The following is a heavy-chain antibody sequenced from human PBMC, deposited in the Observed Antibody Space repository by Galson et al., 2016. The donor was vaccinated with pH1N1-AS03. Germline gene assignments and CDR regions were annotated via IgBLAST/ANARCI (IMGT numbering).Heavy chain of an antibody. CDR1: GYTFSNYY. J-gene: IGHJ4*02. V-gene: IGHV1-46*04. Sequence: SVKVSCKASGYTFSNYYVHWVRQAPGQGLEWMGIINANGGTVMYAKKMQGRVIMTRDRSTSTVYMELRSLTSEDTAVYYCTRDVALVSPGGMAYWGQGTLVTVSS. CDR3: TRDVALVSPGGMAY. CDR2: INANGGTV. D-gene: IGHD2-8*01.